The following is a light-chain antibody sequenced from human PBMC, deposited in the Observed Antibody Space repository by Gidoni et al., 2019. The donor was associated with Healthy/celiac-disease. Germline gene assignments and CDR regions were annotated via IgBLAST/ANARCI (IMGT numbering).Light chain of an antibody. Sequence: EIVLTQSPGTLSLSPGERATLACRDSQSVSSSYLAWYQQKPGQAPRLLIYGASSRATGIPARFSGSGSGTDFTLTISRLEPEDFAVYYCQQYGSSPWTFGQGTKVEIK. J-gene: IGKJ1*01. V-gene: IGKV3-20*01. CDR1: QSVSSSY. CDR2: GAS. CDR3: QQYGSSPWT.